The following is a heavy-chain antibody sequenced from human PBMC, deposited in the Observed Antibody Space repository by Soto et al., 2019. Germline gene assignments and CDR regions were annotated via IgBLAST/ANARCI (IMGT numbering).Heavy chain of an antibody. D-gene: IGHD2-15*01. J-gene: IGHJ4*02. V-gene: IGHV4-59*01. CDR3: ACLRGKRGSPIDD. CDR2: ISYSGNT. Sequence: SETLSLTCIISGDSTSNYYWSWIRQSPGKGLEWIGYISYSGNTNYNPSLKSRVTISVDTSKDQLSLKVTSVTAADTAMYYCACLRGKRGSPIDDWGQGTQVTVCS. CDR1: GDSTSNYY.